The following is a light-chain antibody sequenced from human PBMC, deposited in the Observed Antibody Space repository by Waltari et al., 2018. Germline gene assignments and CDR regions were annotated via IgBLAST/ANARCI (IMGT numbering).Light chain of an antibody. CDR2: DVS. CDR1: SSDIGSFNY. Sequence: QSALTQPASVSGSPGQSITISCTGTSSDIGSFNYVSWYQQYPGKAPKLIIFDVSNRPSGISDRFSGSKSGNTASLTISGPQAEDEADYICTSYTTTDTLYVFGTGTQVTVL. J-gene: IGLJ1*01. V-gene: IGLV2-14*03. CDR3: TSYTTTDTLYV.